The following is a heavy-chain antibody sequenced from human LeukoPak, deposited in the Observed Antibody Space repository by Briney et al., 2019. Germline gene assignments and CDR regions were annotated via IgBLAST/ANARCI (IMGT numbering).Heavy chain of an antibody. J-gene: IGHJ4*02. D-gene: IGHD5-12*01. Sequence: GGSLRLSCAASGFTFSSYSMNWVRQAPGKGLEWVSYIRSSSSTIYDADSVKGRFTISRDNAKNSLYLQMNSLRAEDTAVYYCARESGAITHWGQGTLVTVSS. CDR3: ARESGAITH. CDR1: GFTFSSYS. CDR2: IRSSSSTI. V-gene: IGHV3-48*01.